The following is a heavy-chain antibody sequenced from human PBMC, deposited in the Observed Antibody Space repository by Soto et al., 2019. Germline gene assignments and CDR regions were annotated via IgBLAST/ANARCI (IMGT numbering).Heavy chain of an antibody. CDR1: EFIFDDFA. V-gene: IGHV3-9*01. Sequence: EAQLVESGGGFVQPGRSLRLSCAGSEFIFDDFAIHWVRQAPGKGLEWVSGISWNSDSIGYAGSVKGRFTISRDNAKNALYLQMNSLRVEDTALYYCTKVGGLYDFWSGPLHFDLWGQGTLVTISS. CDR3: TKVGGLYDFWSGPLHFDL. D-gene: IGHD3-3*01. CDR2: ISWNSDSI. J-gene: IGHJ4*02.